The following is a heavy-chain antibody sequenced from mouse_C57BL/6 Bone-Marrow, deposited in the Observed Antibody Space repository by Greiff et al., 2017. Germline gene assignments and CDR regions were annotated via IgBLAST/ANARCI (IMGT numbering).Heavy chain of an antibody. CDR1: GYTFTDYY. CDR2: IFPGSGST. V-gene: IGHV1-75*01. J-gene: IGHJ1*03. Sequence: VQLQESGPELVKPGASVKISCKASGYTFTDYYINWVKQRPGQGLEWIGWIFPGSGSTYYNEKFKGKATLTVDKSSSTAYMLLSSLTSEDSAVYFCARSFYYSNYEYFDVWGTGTTVTVSS. CDR3: ARSFYYSNYEYFDV. D-gene: IGHD2-5*01.